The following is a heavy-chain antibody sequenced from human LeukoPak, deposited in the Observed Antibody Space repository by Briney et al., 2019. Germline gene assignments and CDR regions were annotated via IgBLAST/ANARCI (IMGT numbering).Heavy chain of an antibody. CDR2: IYYSGST. CDR1: GGSISSYY. CDR3: ARAPTYYYGSGSPSGVDY. J-gene: IGHJ4*02. Sequence: SETLSLTCTVSGGSISSYYWSWIRQPPGKGLEWIGYIYYSGSTNYNPSLKSRVTISVDTSKNQFSLKLSSVTAADTAVYYCARAPTYYYGSGSPSGVDYWGQGTLVTVSS. V-gene: IGHV4-59*01. D-gene: IGHD3-10*01.